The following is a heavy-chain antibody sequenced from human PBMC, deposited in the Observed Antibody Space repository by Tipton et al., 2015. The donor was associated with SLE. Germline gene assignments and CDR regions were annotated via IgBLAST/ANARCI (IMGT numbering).Heavy chain of an antibody. CDR2: IYHSGST. CDR1: GYSISSGYY. J-gene: IGHJ5*02. D-gene: IGHD6-19*01. V-gene: IGHV4-38-2*02. Sequence: LRLSCTVSGYSISSGYYWGWIRQPPGKGLGWIGSIYHSGSTYYNPSLKSRVTISVDTSKNQFSLKLSSVTAADTAVYYCARRRGSSGWSNNWFDPWGQGTLVTVSS. CDR3: ARRRGSSGWSNNWFDP.